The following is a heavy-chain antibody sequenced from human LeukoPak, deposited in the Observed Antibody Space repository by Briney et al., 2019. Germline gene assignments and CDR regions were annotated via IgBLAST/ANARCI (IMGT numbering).Heavy chain of an antibody. CDR1: GYTFTGYY. Sequence: ASLKVSCKASGYTFTGYYMHWGRQAPGQGLGWMGRINPNSVCTNYAPKFPGRVTMTRDPSISTAYMELRRLRSDDTAGYYFARGAGGGGGIADPLYNWFDPWGQGTLVTVSS. V-gene: IGHV1-2*06. CDR2: INPNSVCT. CDR3: ARGAGGGGGIADPLYNWFDP. D-gene: IGHD2-21*01. J-gene: IGHJ5*02.